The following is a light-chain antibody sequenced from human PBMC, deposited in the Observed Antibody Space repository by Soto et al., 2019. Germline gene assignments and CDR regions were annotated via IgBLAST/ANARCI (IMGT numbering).Light chain of an antibody. CDR1: ALPRQY. V-gene: IGLV3-25*02. J-gene: IGLJ2*01. CDR3: QSADSIGNYV. CDR2: KDS. Sequence: SYELTQPPSVSVSPGQTARIICSGDALPRQYGYWYQQKPGQGPVVVIYKDSERPSGIPERFSGSSSGTTVTLTISGVRAEDEADYYRQSADSIGNYVFGGGTKLTVL.